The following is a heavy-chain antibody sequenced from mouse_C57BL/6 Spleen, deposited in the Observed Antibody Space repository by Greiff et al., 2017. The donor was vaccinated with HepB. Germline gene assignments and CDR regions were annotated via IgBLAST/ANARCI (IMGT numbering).Heavy chain of an antibody. D-gene: IGHD4-1*01. CDR3: ARHEEMGLDY. J-gene: IGHJ4*01. V-gene: IGHV1-62-2*01. CDR1: GYTFTSYT. CDR2: FYPGSGSR. Sequence: VQLQQSGPELVKPGASVKLSCKASGYTFTSYTIHWVKQRPGKGLEWIGGFYPGSGSRKYNEKFKVKATWTANKSSSTVYMELSRLTSEDSAVYLCARHEEMGLDYWGQGTSVTVSS.